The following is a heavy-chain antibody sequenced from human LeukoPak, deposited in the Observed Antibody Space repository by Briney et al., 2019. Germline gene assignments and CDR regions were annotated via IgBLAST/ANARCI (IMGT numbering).Heavy chain of an antibody. CDR3: ARGVVYYDILTGYPHDAFDI. J-gene: IGHJ3*02. CDR1: GGSFSGYY. Sequence: PSETLSLTCAVYGGSFSGYYWSWIRQPPGKGLEWVGEINHSGSTNYNPSLKSRVTISVDTSKNQFSLKLSSVTAADTAVYYCARGVVYYDILTGYPHDAFDIWGQGTMVTVSS. D-gene: IGHD3-9*01. CDR2: INHSGST. V-gene: IGHV4-34*01.